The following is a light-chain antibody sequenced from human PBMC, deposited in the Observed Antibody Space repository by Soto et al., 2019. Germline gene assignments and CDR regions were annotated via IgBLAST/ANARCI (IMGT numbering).Light chain of an antibody. Sequence: EIVMTQSPATLSVSPGERATLSCRASQSIGSNLAWYQQKPGQSPRLLIYDASTRATGIPARFSGSGSGTEFTLTISSLQSEDFAVYYCHQYNSWPLTFGQGTKVDIK. V-gene: IGKV3-15*01. CDR2: DAS. J-gene: IGKJ1*01. CDR3: HQYNSWPLT. CDR1: QSIGSN.